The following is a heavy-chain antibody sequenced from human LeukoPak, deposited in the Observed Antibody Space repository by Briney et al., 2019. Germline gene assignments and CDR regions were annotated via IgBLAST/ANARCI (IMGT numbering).Heavy chain of an antibody. V-gene: IGHV1-18*01. J-gene: IGHJ3*02. D-gene: IGHD3-10*01. Sequence: ASVKVSCKASGYTFTSYGISWVRQAPGQGLEWMGWISAYNGNTNYAQKLQGRVTTTTDTSTSTAYMELRSLRSDDTAVYYCAREIGVLLWFGDPQSAFDIWGQGTMVTVSS. CDR2: ISAYNGNT. CDR1: GYTFTSYG. CDR3: AREIGVLLWFGDPQSAFDI.